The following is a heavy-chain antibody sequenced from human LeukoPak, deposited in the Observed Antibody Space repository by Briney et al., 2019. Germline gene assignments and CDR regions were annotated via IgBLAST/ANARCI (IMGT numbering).Heavy chain of an antibody. CDR2: IKKEGSEK. CDR3: ARPLYTSGWYWFY. V-gene: IGHV3-7*02. Sequence: PGESLRLSCVVSGFTFSDYWMTWVRQAPGKGLEWVANIKKEGSEKYYVDSVKGRFTISRDNAKNSLYLQMNSLRAEDTAVYYCARPLYTSGWYWFYWGQGTLVTVSS. J-gene: IGHJ4*02. D-gene: IGHD6-19*01. CDR1: GFTFSDYW.